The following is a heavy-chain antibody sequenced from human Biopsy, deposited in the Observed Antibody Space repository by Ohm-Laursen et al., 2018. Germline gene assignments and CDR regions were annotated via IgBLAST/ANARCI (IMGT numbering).Heavy chain of an antibody. CDR1: GGSISSYY. Sequence: SDTLSLTCTVSGGSISSYYWSWIRQPPGKGLEWIGYFYYTGSTNYNPSLKSRITISVDTTVNHLSQRLTSVTAADTAVYYCARHAPSYSGSYWRYFDLWGRGTLVTVSS. J-gene: IGHJ2*01. CDR2: FYYTGST. D-gene: IGHD1-26*01. CDR3: ARHAPSYSGSYWRYFDL. V-gene: IGHV4-59*08.